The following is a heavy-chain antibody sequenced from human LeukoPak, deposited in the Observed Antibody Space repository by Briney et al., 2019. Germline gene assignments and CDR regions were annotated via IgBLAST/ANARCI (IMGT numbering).Heavy chain of an antibody. D-gene: IGHD2-2*02. CDR3: ARGVTYCSTTSCYTVDY. CDR2: MNPNSGNT. J-gene: IGHJ4*02. V-gene: IGHV1-8*01. CDR1: GYTFTSYD. Sequence: ASVKVSCKASGYTFTSYDINWVRQATGQGLEWMGWMNPNSGNTGYAQKFQGRVTMTRNTSISTAYMELSSPRSEDTAVYYCARGVTYCSTTSCYTVDYWGQGTLVTVSS.